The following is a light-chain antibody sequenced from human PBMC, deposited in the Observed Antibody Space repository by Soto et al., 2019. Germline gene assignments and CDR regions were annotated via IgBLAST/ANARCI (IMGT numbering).Light chain of an antibody. J-gene: IGLJ3*02. CDR3: SSYTTTSTLV. V-gene: IGLV4-60*03. CDR2: LEGSGSY. Sequence: QPVLTQSSSASASLGSSVKLTCTLSSGHSTYIIAWHQQQPGKAPRYLMKLEGSGSYNKGSGVPDRFSGSSSGADRYLTISNLQSEDEADYYCSSYTTTSTLVFGGGTKVTVL. CDR1: SGHSTYI.